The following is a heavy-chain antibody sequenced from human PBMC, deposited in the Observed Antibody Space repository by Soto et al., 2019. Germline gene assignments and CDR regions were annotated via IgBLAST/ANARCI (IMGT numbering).Heavy chain of an antibody. V-gene: IGHV4-31*03. CDR1: GGSISSGGYY. Sequence: QVQLQESGPGLVKPSQTLSLTCTVSGGSISSGGYYWSWIRQHPGKGLEWIGSIYYSGSTYFNPSLTRRVTIAVDTSKHPFPLTWSSVTAADTAVYSCAGGVLHWGRGTRVTVAA. CDR2: IYYSGST. J-gene: IGHJ4*02. D-gene: IGHD2-8*01. CDR3: AGGVLH.